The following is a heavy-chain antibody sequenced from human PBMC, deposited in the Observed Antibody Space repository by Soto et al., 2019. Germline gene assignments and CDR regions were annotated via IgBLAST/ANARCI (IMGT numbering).Heavy chain of an antibody. Sequence: ASVKVSCKASGGTFSSYTISWVRQAPGQGLEWMGRIIPILGIANYAQKFQGRVTITADKSTSTAYMELSSLRSEDTAVYYCARAFLSGYANGQLAFDYWGQGTLVTVSS. CDR2: IIPILGIA. CDR3: ARAFLSGYANGQLAFDY. J-gene: IGHJ4*02. D-gene: IGHD3-22*01. CDR1: GGTFSSYT. V-gene: IGHV1-69*02.